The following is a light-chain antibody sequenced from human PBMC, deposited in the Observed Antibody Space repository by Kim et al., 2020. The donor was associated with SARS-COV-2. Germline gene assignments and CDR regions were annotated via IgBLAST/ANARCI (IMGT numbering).Light chain of an antibody. V-gene: IGKV3-20*01. J-gene: IGKJ1*01. CDR3: LQYGTSSQT. CDR2: GAS. CDR1: QIITGNF. Sequence: EYVLTQSPGTLSLSPGERATLSCRASQIITGNFLALYQQKPGQAPRLLIYGASTRAPGIPDTFSGSGSGTDFTLTISRLEPEDFAVYYCLQYGTSSQTFGQGTKVDIK.